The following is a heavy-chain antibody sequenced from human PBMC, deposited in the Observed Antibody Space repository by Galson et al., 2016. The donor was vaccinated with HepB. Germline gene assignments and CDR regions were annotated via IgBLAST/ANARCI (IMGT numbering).Heavy chain of an antibody. Sequence: SLRLSCAASGFTVSTNYMSWVRQAPGKGLDWVASISYDGTKINYADSVKGRFTISRDNSKNTVSLQMNSLRVDDTAVFYCAREASYVNVLDHWGQGTLVTVSS. CDR1: GFTVSTNY. J-gene: IGHJ4*02. CDR2: ISYDGTKI. CDR3: AREASYVNVLDH. D-gene: IGHD5-18*01. V-gene: IGHV3-30*03.